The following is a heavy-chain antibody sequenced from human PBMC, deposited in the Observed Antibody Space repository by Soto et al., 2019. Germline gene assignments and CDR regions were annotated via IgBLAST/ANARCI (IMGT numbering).Heavy chain of an antibody. CDR2: IYYSGST. CDR3: AREPVSGERYFDS. J-gene: IGHJ4*02. CDR1: GGSISSSSYY. Sequence: SETLSLTCTVSGGSISSSSYYWGWIRQPPGKGLEWIGSIYYSGSTYYNPSLKSRVTISVDTSKNQFSLKLSSVTAADTAVYYCAREPVSGERYFDSWGQGTQVTVSS. V-gene: IGHV4-39*02. D-gene: IGHD6-19*01.